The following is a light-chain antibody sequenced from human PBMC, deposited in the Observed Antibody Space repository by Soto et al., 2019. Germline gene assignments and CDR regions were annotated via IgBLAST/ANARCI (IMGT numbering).Light chain of an antibody. CDR2: DVS. CDR3: SSYTSSSTYV. V-gene: IGLV2-14*03. CDR1: SSDVGGYNF. J-gene: IGLJ1*01. Sequence: QSALTQPASVSGSPGQSITISCTGTSSDVGGYNFVSWYQQHPGEAPKLVMFDVSNRPSGISSRFSGSKSGNTASLTISGLQAEDEAVYYCSSYTSSSTYVFGTGTKVTVL.